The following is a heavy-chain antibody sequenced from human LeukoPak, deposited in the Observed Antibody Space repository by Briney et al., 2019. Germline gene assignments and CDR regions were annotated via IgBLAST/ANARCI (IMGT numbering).Heavy chain of an antibody. CDR2: INHSGST. Sequence: SETLSLTCAVYGGSFSGYYWNWIRQPPGKGLEWIGGINHSGSTNYNPSLKSRVTISVDTSKNQFSLKLSSVTAADTAVYYCARAYGSGRVDWFDPWGQGTLVTVSS. J-gene: IGHJ5*02. CDR3: ARAYGSGRVDWFDP. D-gene: IGHD3-10*01. V-gene: IGHV4-34*01. CDR1: GGSFSGYY.